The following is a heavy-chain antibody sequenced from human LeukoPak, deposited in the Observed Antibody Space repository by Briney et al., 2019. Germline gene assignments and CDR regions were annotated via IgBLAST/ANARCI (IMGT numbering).Heavy chain of an antibody. V-gene: IGHV1-69*13. Sequence: GASVKVSCKASGGTFTSYAISWVRQAPGQGLEWMGWIIPIFGTANYAQKFQGRVTITADESTSTVYMELSSLRSEDTAVYYCAREGPMQSSRFGELSRGYNGQTPRGDWFDPWGQGTLVTVSS. J-gene: IGHJ5*02. CDR2: IIPIFGTA. D-gene: IGHD3-10*01. CDR3: AREGPMQSSRFGELSRGYNGQTPRGDWFDP. CDR1: GGTFTSYA.